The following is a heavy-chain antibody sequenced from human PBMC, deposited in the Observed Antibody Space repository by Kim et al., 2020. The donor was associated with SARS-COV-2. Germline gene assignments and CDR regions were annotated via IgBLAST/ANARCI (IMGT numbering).Heavy chain of an antibody. V-gene: IGHV3-30*18. CDR3: AKSGSGDY. Sequence: GGSLRLSCAASGFTFSSYGMHWVRQAPGKGLEWVAVISYDGSNKYYADSVKGRFTISRDNSKNTLYLQMNSLRAEDTAVYYCAKSGSGDYWGQGTLVTVSS. CDR1: GFTFSSYG. CDR2: ISYDGSNK. J-gene: IGHJ4*02. D-gene: IGHD3-10*01.